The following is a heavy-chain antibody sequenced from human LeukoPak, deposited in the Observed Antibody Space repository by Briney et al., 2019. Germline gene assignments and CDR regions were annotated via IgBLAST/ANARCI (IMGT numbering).Heavy chain of an antibody. Sequence: ASVKVSCKASGYTFTSYYMHLVRQAPGQGLEWMGIINPSGGSTSYAQKFQGRVTMTRDTSTSTVYMELSSLRSEDTAVYYCATLYDSNLRFDYWGQGTLVTVSS. CDR2: INPSGGST. CDR1: GYTFTSYY. J-gene: IGHJ4*02. D-gene: IGHD3-3*01. CDR3: ATLYDSNLRFDY. V-gene: IGHV1-46*01.